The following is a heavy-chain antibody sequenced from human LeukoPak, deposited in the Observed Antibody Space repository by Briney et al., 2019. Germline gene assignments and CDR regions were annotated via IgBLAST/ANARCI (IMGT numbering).Heavy chain of an antibody. CDR1: GGSIDSSSYY. D-gene: IGHD3-10*01. V-gene: IGHV4-39*01. J-gene: IGHJ4*02. CDR3: ARHEKKGGWFGELLFVFDY. Sequence: PSETLSLTCTVSGGSIDSSSYYWGWIRQPPGKGLEWIGRIHYSGSTYYNPSLKSRVTISVDTSKNQFSLKLSSVTAADTAVYYCARHEKKGGWFGELLFVFDYWGQGTLVTVSS. CDR2: IHYSGST.